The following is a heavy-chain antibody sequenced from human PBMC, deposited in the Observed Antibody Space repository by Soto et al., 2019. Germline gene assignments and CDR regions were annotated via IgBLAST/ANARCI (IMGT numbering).Heavy chain of an antibody. CDR2: IHYSGST. Sequence: SETLSLTCTVSGGSVSSGNYYWSWIRQPPGKGLEWIGYIHYSGSTNYNPSLKSRVTISVDTSKNQFSLKLSSVTAADTAVYCCARVDHSYGYGYFDYWGQGTLVTVS. J-gene: IGHJ4*02. CDR1: GGSVSSGNYY. D-gene: IGHD5-18*01. V-gene: IGHV4-61*01. CDR3: ARVDHSYGYGYFDY.